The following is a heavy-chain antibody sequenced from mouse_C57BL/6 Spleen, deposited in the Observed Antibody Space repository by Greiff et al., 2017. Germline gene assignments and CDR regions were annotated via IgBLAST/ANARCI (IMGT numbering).Heavy chain of an antibody. V-gene: IGHV1-55*01. CDR3: ARVWDY. CDR2: IYPGSGST. CDR1: GYTFTSYW. Sequence: VQLQQPGAELVKPGASVKMSCKASGYTFTSYWITWVKQRPGQGLEWIGDIYPGSGSTNYNEKVKSKDTLTVDTSSSTAYMQLNSLTTEDSAVYYCARVWDYWGQGTTLTVSA. J-gene: IGHJ2*01.